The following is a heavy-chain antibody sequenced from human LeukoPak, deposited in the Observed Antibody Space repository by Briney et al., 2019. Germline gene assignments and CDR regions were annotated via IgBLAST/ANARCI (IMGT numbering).Heavy chain of an antibody. V-gene: IGHV1-2*02. CDR3: AIVESGD. CDR2: INPNSGGT. Sequence: ASVKVSCKASRCTCTGYYMHWVRQAPGQGLEWMGWINPNSGGTNYAQKFQGRVTMTRDTSISTAYMELSSLRSDDTAVYYCAIVESGDWGQGTLVTVSS. CDR1: RCTCTGYY. D-gene: IGHD3-10*01. J-gene: IGHJ4*02.